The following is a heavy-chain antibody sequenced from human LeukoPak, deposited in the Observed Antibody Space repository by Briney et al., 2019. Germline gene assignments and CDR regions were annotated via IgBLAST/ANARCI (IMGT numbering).Heavy chain of an antibody. D-gene: IGHD5-24*01. CDR1: GGSISSSSSY. J-gene: IGHJ4*02. CDR3: ARHRSGWLQSSFDY. CDR2: IYYSGSI. Sequence: SETLSLTCSVSGGSISSSSSYWGWLRQPPGTGLEWFGSIYYSGSIFDNPALKSRVTISVHTSKNQFSLKLSSVTAADTAVYYCARHRSGWLQSSFDYWGQGTLVTVSS. V-gene: IGHV4-39*01.